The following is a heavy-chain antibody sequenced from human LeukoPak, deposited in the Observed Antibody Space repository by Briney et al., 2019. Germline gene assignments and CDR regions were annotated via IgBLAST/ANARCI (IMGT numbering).Heavy chain of an antibody. Sequence: ASVKVSCKASGYTFTSYYMHWLRQAPGQGLEWMGIINPCGGSTSYAQKFQGRVTMTRDTSTSTVYVELRSLRPEDTAVYYCARIVYSSSLVWFVPWGQGTLVSVSS. V-gene: IGHV1-46*01. J-gene: IGHJ5*02. CDR3: ARIVYSSSLVWFVP. CDR2: INPCGGST. CDR1: GYTFTSYY. D-gene: IGHD6-6*01.